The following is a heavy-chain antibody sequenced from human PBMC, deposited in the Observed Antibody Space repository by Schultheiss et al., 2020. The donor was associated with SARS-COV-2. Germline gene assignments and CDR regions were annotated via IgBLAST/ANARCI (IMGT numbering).Heavy chain of an antibody. D-gene: IGHD3-3*01. CDR1: GGSISSYY. Sequence: SETLSLTCTVSGGSISSYYWSWIRQPPGKGLEWIGYIYYSGSTNYNPSLKSRVTMSVDTSKNQFSLKLSSVTAEDTAVYYCARDTGRITIFGVVWGGFDYWGQGTLVTVSS. V-gene: IGHV4-59*12. J-gene: IGHJ4*02. CDR3: ARDTGRITIFGVVWGGFDY. CDR2: IYYSGST.